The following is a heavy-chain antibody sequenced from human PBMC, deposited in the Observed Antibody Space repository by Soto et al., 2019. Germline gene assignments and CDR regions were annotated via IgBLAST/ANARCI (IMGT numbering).Heavy chain of an antibody. CDR3: ASEKVVLNTVKRRGWFDP. CDR1: GYTFTSYG. V-gene: IGHV1-18*01. D-gene: IGHD4-17*01. Sequence: QVQLVQSGAEVKKPGASVKVSCKASGYTFTSYGISWVRQAPGQGLEWMGWISAYNGNTNYAQKLQGRVTMTTDTSTSTAYMELRSLRSDDTAVYYCASEKVVLNTVKRRGWFDPWGQGTLVTVSS. CDR2: ISAYNGNT. J-gene: IGHJ5*02.